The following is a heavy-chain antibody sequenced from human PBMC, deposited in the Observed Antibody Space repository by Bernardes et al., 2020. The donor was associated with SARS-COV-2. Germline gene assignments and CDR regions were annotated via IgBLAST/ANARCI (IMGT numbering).Heavy chain of an antibody. CDR2: ISRNGSPI. CDR1: GFTFSNYE. CDR3: AKGLYSGYDMVDAFDL. Sequence: GGSLRLSRAASGFTFSNYEMNWVRQAPGKGLEWVSYISRNGSPIYYADSVKGRFTISRDNAKNSLYLQMNSLRAEDTAVYYCAKGLYSGYDMVDAFDLCGQGTMFT. V-gene: IGHV3-48*03. D-gene: IGHD5-12*01. J-gene: IGHJ3*01.